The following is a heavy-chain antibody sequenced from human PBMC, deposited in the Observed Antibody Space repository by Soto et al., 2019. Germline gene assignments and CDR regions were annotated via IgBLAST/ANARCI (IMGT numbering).Heavy chain of an antibody. J-gene: IGHJ6*03. CDR3: ARGAGGYYGSGSYNNYYYMDV. CDR1: GYTFTSYY. CDR2: INPSGGST. Sequence: ASVKVSCKASGYTFTSYYMHWARQAPGQGLEWMGIINPSGGSTSYAQKFQGRVTMTRDTSTSTVYMELSSLRSEDTAVYYCARGAGGYYGSGSYNNYYYMDVWGKGTTVTVSS. D-gene: IGHD3-10*01. V-gene: IGHV1-46*03.